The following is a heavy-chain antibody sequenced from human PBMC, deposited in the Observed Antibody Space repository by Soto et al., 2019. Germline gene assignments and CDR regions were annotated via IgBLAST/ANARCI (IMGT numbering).Heavy chain of an antibody. J-gene: IGHJ6*02. V-gene: IGHV1-46*01. CDR2: INPSGGST. D-gene: IGHD2-2*02. Sequence: DAAKVSCKACGYTGTSYYMHWVRQAPGQGLEWMGIINPSGGSTSYGQKVQGRVTMTRDTSTSTVYVELSSLRSEDTAVYYCARDSTSCDTSPPCYYYGMDVWGQGTTVTVSS. CDR3: ARDSTSCDTSPPCYYYGMDV. CDR1: GYTGTSYY.